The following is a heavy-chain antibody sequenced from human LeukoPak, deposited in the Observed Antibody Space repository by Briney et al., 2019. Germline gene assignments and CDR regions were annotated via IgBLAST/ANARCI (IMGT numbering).Heavy chain of an antibody. J-gene: IGHJ4*02. CDR3: ARGEHIVVVTATQSGTTFDY. D-gene: IGHD2-21*02. CDR1: GYTFTGYY. Sequence: ASVKVSCKASGYTFTGYYMHWVRQAPGQGLEWMGWISAYNGNTNYAQKLQGRVTMTTDTSTSIAYMELRSLRSDDTAVYYCARGEHIVVVTATQSGTTFDYWGQGTLVTVSS. CDR2: ISAYNGNT. V-gene: IGHV1-18*04.